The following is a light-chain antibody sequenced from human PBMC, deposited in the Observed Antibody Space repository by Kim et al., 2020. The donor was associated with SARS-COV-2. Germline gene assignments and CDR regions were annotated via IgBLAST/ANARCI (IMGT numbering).Light chain of an antibody. CDR1: QGIRSA. Sequence: AIQLTQSPSSLSASVGDRVTITCRASQGIRSALAWYQQKPGKAPKALIYDASTLESGVPSRFSGSGSGTDFTLTISSLHPEDFATYYCQQFDNYPQTFGPGTKVDIK. V-gene: IGKV1D-13*01. CDR2: DAS. CDR3: QQFDNYPQT. J-gene: IGKJ3*01.